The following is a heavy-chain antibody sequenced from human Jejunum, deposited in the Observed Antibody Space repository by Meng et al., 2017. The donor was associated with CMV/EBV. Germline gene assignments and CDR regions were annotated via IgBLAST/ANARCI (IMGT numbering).Heavy chain of an antibody. D-gene: IGHD2-15*01. Sequence: RQAPGKGLEWVGRIKSQIDGGTTDYAAPVKGRFTISRDDSKDTLYLQMNSLKTEDTAVYYCATDQGLYCSGGSCHYNFFYYGMDVWGQGTTVTVSS. J-gene: IGHJ6*02. V-gene: IGHV3-15*01. CDR3: ATDQGLYCSGGSCHYNFFYYGMDV. CDR2: IKSQIDGGTT.